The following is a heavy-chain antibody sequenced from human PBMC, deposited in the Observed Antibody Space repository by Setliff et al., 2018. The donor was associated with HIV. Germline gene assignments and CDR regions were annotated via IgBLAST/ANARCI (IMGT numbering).Heavy chain of an antibody. CDR1: GGSITSNTYF. J-gene: IGHJ4*02. V-gene: IGHV4-39*01. CDR3: ARRRGQKATGWYYFDF. Sequence: PSETLSLTCSVSGGSITSNTYFWDWIRQAPGKGLEWIGSIYHSGNTYYNPSLKSRVSISVDTSKRQFSLKLNSVTAGDSALYYCARRRGQKATGWYYFDFWGQGALVTVSS. D-gene: IGHD6-19*01. CDR2: IYHSGNT.